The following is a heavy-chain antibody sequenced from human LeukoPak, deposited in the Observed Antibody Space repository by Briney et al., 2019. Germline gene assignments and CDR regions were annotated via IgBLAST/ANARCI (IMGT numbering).Heavy chain of an antibody. CDR1: GFTFSSYG. CDR2: IRYDGSNK. V-gene: IGHV3-30*02. CDR3: ARDNEPLRYYDSSGYYGYYYYYMDV. Sequence: PGGSLRLSCAASGFTFSSYGMHWVRQAPGKGLEWVAFIRYDGSNKYYADSVKGRFTISRDNSKNTLYLQMNSLRAEDTAVYYCARDNEPLRYYDSSGYYGYYYYYMDVWGKGTTVTVSS. D-gene: IGHD3-22*01. J-gene: IGHJ6*03.